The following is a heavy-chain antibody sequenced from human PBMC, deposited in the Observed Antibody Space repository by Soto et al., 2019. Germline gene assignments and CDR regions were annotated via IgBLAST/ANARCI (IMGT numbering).Heavy chain of an antibody. CDR1: EFTFYNYW. CDR3: ARGLRGYYGIDV. D-gene: IGHD3-10*01. CDR2: VNSDGSTT. V-gene: IGHV3-74*01. Sequence: EVQLVESGGGLVQPGGSLRLSCAASEFTFYNYWMHWVRQAPGKGLVWVSRVNSDGSTTNYADSVKGRFTISRDNARNMVFLQMNNLRVEDTAVYYCARGLRGYYGIDVWGQGTTVTVSS. J-gene: IGHJ6*02.